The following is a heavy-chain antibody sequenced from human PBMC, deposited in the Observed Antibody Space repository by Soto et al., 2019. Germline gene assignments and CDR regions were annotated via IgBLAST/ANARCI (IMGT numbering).Heavy chain of an antibody. J-gene: IGHJ4*02. CDR3: ARAVSSGYYYGPDY. CDR1: GDTFTSYA. CDR2: INTGNGNT. Sequence: ASVKVPCKASGDTFTSYALRWARPAPGQRLEWMGWINTGNGNTKYSQKFQGRVTITRDTSASTAYMELSSLRSEDTAVYYFARAVSSGYYYGPDYWGQGTLVTVSS. V-gene: IGHV1-3*04. D-gene: IGHD3-22*01.